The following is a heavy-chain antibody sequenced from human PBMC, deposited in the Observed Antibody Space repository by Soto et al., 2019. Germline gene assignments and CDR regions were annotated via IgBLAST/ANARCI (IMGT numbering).Heavy chain of an antibody. V-gene: IGHV3-23*01. D-gene: IGHD3-9*01. Sequence: GSLRLSCAGSGFTPTTTPLSWSRQPPGNWREGVTTISGTASRTYYVDSVNVRFFISRDNSKNTVAVQMNNLTVADTAVYYCATSLRYFDNWGQGPRVTVSS. J-gene: IGHJ4*02. CDR1: GFTPTTTP. CDR3: ATSLRYFDN. CDR2: ISGTASRT.